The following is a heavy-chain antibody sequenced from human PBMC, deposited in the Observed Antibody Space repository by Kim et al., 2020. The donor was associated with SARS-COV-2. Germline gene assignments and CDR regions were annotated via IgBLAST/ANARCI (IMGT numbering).Heavy chain of an antibody. D-gene: IGHD4-4*01. Sequence: TNYHHSLKSRVTMSTDKAKNQLYLKMNSVTAADTAVYYCARQNYSNHEYWGQGTLVTVSS. V-gene: IGHV4-4*07. CDR3: ARQNYSNHEY. CDR2: T. J-gene: IGHJ4*02.